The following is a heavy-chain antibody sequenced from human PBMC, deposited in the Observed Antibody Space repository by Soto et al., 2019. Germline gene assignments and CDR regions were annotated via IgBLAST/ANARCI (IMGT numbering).Heavy chain of an antibody. CDR2: IFSNDEK. CDR3: ARIGGVTIFGVVRYWFDP. V-gene: IGHV2-26*01. CDR1: GVSLSNGRMG. Sequence: QVTLKESGPVLVKPTETLTLTCTVSGVSLSNGRMGVSWIRQPPGKALEWLVNIFSNDEKSYNTSLKSRLTTTNDTAKSQVVLTMTNMDPVDTATYYCARIGGVTIFGVVRYWFDPWGQGPLVTVSS. D-gene: IGHD3-3*01. J-gene: IGHJ5*02.